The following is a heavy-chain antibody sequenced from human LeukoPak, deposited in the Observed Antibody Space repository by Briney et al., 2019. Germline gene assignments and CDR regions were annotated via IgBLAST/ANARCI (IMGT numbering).Heavy chain of an antibody. CDR1: GGSISSSSYY. V-gene: IGHV4-39*07. CDR2: IYYSGST. D-gene: IGHD3-3*01. CDR3: ARRIITIFGVVRRDWFDP. J-gene: IGHJ5*02. Sequence: SETLSLTCTVSGGSISSSSYYWGWIRQPPGKGLEWIGSIYYSGSTYYNPSLKSRVTISVDTSKNQFSLKLSSVTAADTAVYYCARRIITIFGVVRRDWFDPWGQGTLVTVSS.